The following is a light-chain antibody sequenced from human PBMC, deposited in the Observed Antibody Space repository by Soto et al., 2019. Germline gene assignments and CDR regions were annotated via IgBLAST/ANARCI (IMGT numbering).Light chain of an antibody. J-gene: IGKJ5*01. CDR3: QQYYSTPPT. V-gene: IGKV4-1*01. CDR1: QSVLYNSNNKNY. Sequence: DIVMTQSPDSLAVSLGERATINCKSSQSVLYNSNNKNYLAWYQQKPGQPPKLLIYWASTRESGVPDRFSGSGSGTDFTLTISSLQAEDVAAYYCQQYYSTPPTFGQGTRLEIK. CDR2: WAS.